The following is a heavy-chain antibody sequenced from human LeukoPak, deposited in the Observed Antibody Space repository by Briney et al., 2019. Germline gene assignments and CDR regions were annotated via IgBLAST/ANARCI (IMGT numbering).Heavy chain of an antibody. Sequence: GVSVKVSCKVSGYTLTELSMHWVRQAPGKGLEWMGGFDPEDGETIYAQKFQGRVTITADESTSTAYMELSSPRSEDTAVYYCARENYDYVWGGYWGQGTLVTVSS. V-gene: IGHV1-24*01. CDR1: GYTLTELS. J-gene: IGHJ4*02. CDR2: FDPEDGET. CDR3: ARENYDYVWGGY. D-gene: IGHD3-16*01.